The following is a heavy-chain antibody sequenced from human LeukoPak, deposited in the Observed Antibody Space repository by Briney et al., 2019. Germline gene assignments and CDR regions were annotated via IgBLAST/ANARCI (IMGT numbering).Heavy chain of an antibody. CDR1: GFTFSSYA. J-gene: IGHJ4*02. CDR3: AKDLIAATGTCDY. CDR2: ISGRGGST. D-gene: IGHD6-13*01. V-gene: IGHV3-23*01. Sequence: PGGSLRLSCAASGFTFSSYAMTWVRQAPGKGLEWVSVISGRGGSTYYVDSVKGRFTISGDNSKNTLYLQMNSLRAEDTAVYYCAKDLIAATGTCDYWGQGTLVTVSS.